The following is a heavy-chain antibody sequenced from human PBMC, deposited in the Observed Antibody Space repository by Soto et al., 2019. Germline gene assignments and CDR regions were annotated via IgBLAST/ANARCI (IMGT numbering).Heavy chain of an antibody. V-gene: IGHV3-64*01. J-gene: IGHJ6*03. D-gene: IGHD6-13*01. CDR1: VFTFSNYE. CDR2: ISNNGAHT. CDR3: ARRGYGSRWPNVYMDV. Sequence: EAQLVESGGGLVQPGGSLRLSCADSVFTFSNYEVHWVRQAPGKGLEYVSGISNNGAHTDYAKSVKGRFTISRDNSENTLYLQMGSLRAEDMALYYCARRGYGSRWPNVYMDVWGKGTTVTVSS.